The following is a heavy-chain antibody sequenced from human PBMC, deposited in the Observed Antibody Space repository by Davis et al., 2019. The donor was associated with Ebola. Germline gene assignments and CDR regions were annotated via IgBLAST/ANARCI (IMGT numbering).Heavy chain of an antibody. D-gene: IGHD2-2*01. Sequence: GESLMISCAASCITFSRTALRSVPHPPGTRLERVSALRGSGCSTYYAYSVKGRFTISRVNSKNTLYLQMNSLRAEDTALYYCAKLDEDCSSTYCYGTFDYWGQGTLVTVSS. CDR1: CITFSRTA. CDR2: LRGSGCST. J-gene: IGHJ4*02. V-gene: IGHV3-23*01. CDR3: AKLDEDCSSTYCYGTFDY.